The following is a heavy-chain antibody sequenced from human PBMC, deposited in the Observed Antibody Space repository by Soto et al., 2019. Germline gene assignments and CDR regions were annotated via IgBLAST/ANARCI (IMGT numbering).Heavy chain of an antibody. D-gene: IGHD3-3*01. J-gene: IGHJ5*02. Sequence: PSETLSLTCAVYGGYVNGYSWNWIRQPPGKGLEWIGEINHTGGTHYNPSLKSRVTISVDTSKNQFSLRLSSVTAADTAIYYCATRITVFGLLIPPFDPWGQGTQVTVSS. CDR2: INHTGGT. CDR3: ATRITVFGLLIPPFDP. V-gene: IGHV4-34*01. CDR1: GGYVNGYS.